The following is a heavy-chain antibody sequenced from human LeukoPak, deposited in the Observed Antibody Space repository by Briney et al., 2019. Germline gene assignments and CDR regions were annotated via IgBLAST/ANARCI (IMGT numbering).Heavy chain of an antibody. CDR3: ARSVSGSYSDYYYYMDV. V-gene: IGHV1-69*01. Sequence: SVKVSCTASGGTFSSHAISWVRQARGQGLEWMGGIIPIFGTANYAQKFQGRVTITADESTSTAYMELSSLRSEDTAVYYCARSVSGSYSDYYYYMDVWGKGTTVTVSS. CDR1: GGTFSSHA. CDR2: IIPIFGTA. D-gene: IGHD1-26*01. J-gene: IGHJ6*03.